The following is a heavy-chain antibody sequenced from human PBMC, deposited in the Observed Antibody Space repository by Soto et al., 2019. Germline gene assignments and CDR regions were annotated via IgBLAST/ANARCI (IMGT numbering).Heavy chain of an antibody. J-gene: IGHJ4*02. CDR2: LSWNSGSI. CDR1: GFTFDDHG. CDR3: VRDTSSGWHLKDH. V-gene: IGHV3-9*01. D-gene: IGHD3-9*01. Sequence: EVDLVESGGGLAQPGRSLRLSCVASGFTFDDHGMHWVRQITGRGLEWVSGLSWNSGSIGYAESVKGRFTIFRDNAKNSLYLEINSRRQEDAALYYCVRDTSSGWHLKDHWGQGVQVSVSS.